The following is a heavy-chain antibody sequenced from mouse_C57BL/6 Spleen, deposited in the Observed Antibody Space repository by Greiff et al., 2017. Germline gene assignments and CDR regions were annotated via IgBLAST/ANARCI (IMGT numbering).Heavy chain of an antibody. D-gene: IGHD2-4*01. Sequence: DVMLVESGGGLVKPGGSLKLSCAASGFTFSSYAMSWVRQTPEKRLEWVATISDGGSYTYYPDNVKGRFTISRDNAKNNLYLQMSHLKSEDTAMYYCARGDYDYDRPWFAYWGQGTLVTVSP. V-gene: IGHV5-4*03. J-gene: IGHJ3*01. CDR2: ISDGGSYT. CDR3: ARGDYDYDRPWFAY. CDR1: GFTFSSYA.